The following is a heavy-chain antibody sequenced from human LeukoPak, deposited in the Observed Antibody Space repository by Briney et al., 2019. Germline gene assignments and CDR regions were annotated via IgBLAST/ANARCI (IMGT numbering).Heavy chain of an antibody. D-gene: IGHD3-3*02. CDR3: ARGRHFWSGYYRDREDYYYMDV. CDR2: FDPEDGET. CDR1: GYTLTELS. V-gene: IGHV1-24*01. Sequence: GASVKVSCKVSGYTLTELSMHWVRQAPGKGLEWMGGFDPEDGETIYAQKFQGRVTMTEDTSTDTAYMELSSLRSEDTAVYYCARGRHFWSGYYRDREDYYYMDVWGKGTTVTVSS. J-gene: IGHJ6*03.